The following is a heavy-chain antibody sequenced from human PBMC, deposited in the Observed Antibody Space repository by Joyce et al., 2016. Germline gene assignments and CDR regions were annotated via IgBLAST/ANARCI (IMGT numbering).Heavy chain of an antibody. V-gene: IGHV3-73*02. D-gene: IGHD6-13*01. CDR2: MKNKVNSYAT. CDR3: TSRAAAGTMNYFDY. CDR1: GFTFSGST. Sequence: EVQLVESGGGLVQPGGSLRLSCVASGFTFSGSTMHWVRQAAGKGREWVGRMKNKVNSYATAYAASVKGRFSITRDDSENTAYLQMNSLKTEDTAVYYCTSRAAAGTMNYFDYWGQGTLVTVSS. J-gene: IGHJ4*02.